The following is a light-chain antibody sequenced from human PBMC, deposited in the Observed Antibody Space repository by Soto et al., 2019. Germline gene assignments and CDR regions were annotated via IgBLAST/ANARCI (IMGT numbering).Light chain of an antibody. J-gene: IGKJ2*01. CDR2: GAS. CDR3: QQYGSSRYT. CDR1: QSVSSTW. V-gene: IGKV3-20*01. Sequence: ETVLTQSPGTLSLSPGERATLSCRASQSVSSTWLAWYQQKPGVPPRLLIYGASSRASGIPDRFSGSGSGTDFTLTISRLEPEDFAVYYCQQYGSSRYTFGQGTKLEIK.